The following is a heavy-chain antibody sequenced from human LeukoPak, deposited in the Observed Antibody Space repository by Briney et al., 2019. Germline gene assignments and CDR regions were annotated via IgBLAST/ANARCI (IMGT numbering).Heavy chain of an antibody. J-gene: IGHJ6*03. D-gene: IGHD5-12*01. CDR3: ARESYDWNYYYYYYMDV. CDR2: ISAYNGNT. Sequence: GASVEVSCKASGYTFTSYGISWVRQAPGQGLEWMGWISAYNGNTNYAQKLQGRVTMTTDTSTSTAYMELRSLRSDDTAVYYCARESYDWNYYYYYYMDVWGKGTTVTVSS. V-gene: IGHV1-18*01. CDR1: GYTFTSYG.